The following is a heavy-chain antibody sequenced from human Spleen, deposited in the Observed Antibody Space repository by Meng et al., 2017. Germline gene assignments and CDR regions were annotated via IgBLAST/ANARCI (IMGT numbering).Heavy chain of an antibody. CDR2: ISSSGHII. D-gene: IGHD3/OR15-3a*01. J-gene: IGHJ5*02. CDR3: ARAIGPNWFDP. Sequence: GESLKISCAASGFFFSDYYMSWIRQAPGKGLEWLSYISSSGHIIDYADSVKGRFIISRDNAKNSLYLQMNSLRAEDTAIYYCARAIGPNWFDPWGQGTLVTVSS. CDR1: GFFFSDYY. V-gene: IGHV3-11*04.